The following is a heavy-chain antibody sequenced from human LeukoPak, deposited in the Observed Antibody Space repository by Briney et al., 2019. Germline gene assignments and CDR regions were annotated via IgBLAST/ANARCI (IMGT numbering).Heavy chain of an antibody. V-gene: IGHV3-23*01. CDR2: ISGSGGST. D-gene: IGHD2-2*01. J-gene: IGHJ6*02. Sequence: PGGSLRLSCAASGFTFSSYAMSWVRQAPGKGLEWVSAISGSGGSTYYADSVKGRFTISRDNSKNTLYLQMNSLRAEDTAVYYCAKETEDIVVVPAYYGMDVWGQGTTVTVSS. CDR3: AKETEDIVVVPAYYGMDV. CDR1: GFTFSSYA.